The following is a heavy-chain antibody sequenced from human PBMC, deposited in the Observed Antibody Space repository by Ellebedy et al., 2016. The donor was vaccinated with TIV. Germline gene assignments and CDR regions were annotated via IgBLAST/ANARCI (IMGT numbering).Heavy chain of an antibody. Sequence: GGSLRLXCVASGFAFRTFDMTWVRQAPGKGLEWVSTFSRSGATVYADSVKGRFTISRDTSKNTLFLQMNSLRVEDTAVYYCAKEPYELGRGLDYWGQGTLVTVSS. CDR1: GFAFRTFD. CDR3: AKEPYELGRGLDY. D-gene: IGHD7-27*01. V-gene: IGHV3-23*01. CDR2: FSRSGAT. J-gene: IGHJ4*02.